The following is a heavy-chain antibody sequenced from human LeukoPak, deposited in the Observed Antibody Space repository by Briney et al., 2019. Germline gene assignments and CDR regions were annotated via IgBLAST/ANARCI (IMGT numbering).Heavy chain of an antibody. J-gene: IGHJ6*03. D-gene: IGHD2-2*01. V-gene: IGHV1-69*05. CDR3: ATRPNCSSTSCYGHYYYYMDV. CDR2: IIPIFGTA. CDR1: GGIFRSYV. Sequence: ASVKVSCQASGGIFRSYVISWVRPAPGQGLEWMGGIIPIFGTANYAQKFQGRVTITTDESTRTAYMELSSLRSEDTAVYYCATRPNCSSTSCYGHYYYYMDVWGKGTTVTVSS.